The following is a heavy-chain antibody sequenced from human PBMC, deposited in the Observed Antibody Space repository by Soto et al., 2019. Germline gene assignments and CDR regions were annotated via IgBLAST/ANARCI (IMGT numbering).Heavy chain of an antibody. D-gene: IGHD3-22*01. Sequence: GGSLRLSCAASGFTFSSYGMHWVRQAPGKGLEWVAVIWYDGSNKYYADSVKGRFTISRDNSKNTLYLQMNSLRAEDTAVYYCARSYDSSGYYPYFDYWGQGTLVTVSS. CDR3: ARSYDSSGYYPYFDY. CDR2: IWYDGSNK. J-gene: IGHJ4*02. V-gene: IGHV3-33*01. CDR1: GFTFSSYG.